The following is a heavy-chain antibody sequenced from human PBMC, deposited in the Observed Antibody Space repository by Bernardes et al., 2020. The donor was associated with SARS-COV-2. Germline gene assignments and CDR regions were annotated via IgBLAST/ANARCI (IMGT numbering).Heavy chain of an antibody. Sequence: ASVKVSCKVSGYTLTELSMHWVRQAPGKGLEWMGGFDPEDGETIYAQEFQGRVTMTEDTSTDTAYMELSSLRSEDTAVYYCATTSPHYDSSGYSNWFDPWGQGTLVTVSS. CDR3: ATTSPHYDSSGYSNWFDP. D-gene: IGHD3-22*01. J-gene: IGHJ5*02. V-gene: IGHV1-24*01. CDR1: GYTLTELS. CDR2: FDPEDGET.